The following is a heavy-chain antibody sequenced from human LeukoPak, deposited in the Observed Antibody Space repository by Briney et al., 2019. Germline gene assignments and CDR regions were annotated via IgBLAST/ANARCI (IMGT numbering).Heavy chain of an antibody. D-gene: IGHD6-19*01. V-gene: IGHV4-39*07. Sequence: PSETLSLTCTVSGGSISSSSYYWGWIRQPPGKGLEWIGSIYYSGSTYYNPSLKSRVTISVDTSKNQFSLKLSSVTAADTAVYYCARDRSGGWSGVWGQGTLVTVSS. CDR2: IYYSGST. CDR1: GGSISSSSYY. CDR3: ARDRSGGWSGV. J-gene: IGHJ4*02.